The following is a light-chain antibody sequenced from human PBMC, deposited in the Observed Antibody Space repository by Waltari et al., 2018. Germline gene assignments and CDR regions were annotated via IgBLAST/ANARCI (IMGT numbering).Light chain of an antibody. CDR1: QSVSRY. V-gene: IGKV3-20*01. CDR3: QKYVSLPAT. J-gene: IGKJ1*01. CDR2: DAS. Sequence: SCRASQSVSRYLAWYQQKPGPAPRLLIYDASSRATGIPDRFSGSGSGTDFSLTISRLEPDDFAVYYCQKYVSLPATFGQGTKVEIK.